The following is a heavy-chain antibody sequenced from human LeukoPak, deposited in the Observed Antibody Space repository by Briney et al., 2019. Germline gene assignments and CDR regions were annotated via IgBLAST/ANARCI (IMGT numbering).Heavy chain of an antibody. CDR2: IYSSGST. J-gene: IGHJ4*02. Sequence: PSETLSLTCTVSGVSISTYYWSWIRQPPRKGLEWLGYIYSSGSTYYNPSLKSRVTISVDTSKKQFSLKLSSVTAADTAVYYCAREGTTHAGVDQWGQGTLVTVSS. CDR1: GVSISTYY. V-gene: IGHV4-59*01. CDR3: AREGTTHAGVDQ. D-gene: IGHD1-14*01.